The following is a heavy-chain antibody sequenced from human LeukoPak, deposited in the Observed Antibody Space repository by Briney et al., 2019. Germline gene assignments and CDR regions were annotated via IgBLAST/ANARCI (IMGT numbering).Heavy chain of an antibody. Sequence: GGSLRLSCAASGFTFSSYAMSWVRQAPGKGLEWVSAISGSGGSTYYADSVKGRFTISRDNSKNTLYLQMNSLRAEDTAVYYCAKEEGDIVVVPAALPYYFDYWGQGTLVTVSS. J-gene: IGHJ4*02. CDR1: GFTFSSYA. D-gene: IGHD2-2*01. CDR2: ISGSGGST. CDR3: AKEEGDIVVVPAALPYYFDY. V-gene: IGHV3-23*01.